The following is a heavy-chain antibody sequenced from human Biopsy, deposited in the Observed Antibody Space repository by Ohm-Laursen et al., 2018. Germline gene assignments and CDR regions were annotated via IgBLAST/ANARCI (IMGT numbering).Heavy chain of an antibody. CDR2: MSHSGST. V-gene: IGHV4-34*01. CDR1: GGSFSGSY. CDR3: ARWEVGYSANDLRFDY. Sequence: GTLSLTCAVYGGSFSGSYWTWIRQPPGKGLEWLGEMSHSGSTNHNPSLKSRVTISMDTSKNQFSLKLTSVTAADTAVYYCARWEVGYSANDLRFDYWGQGTLVTVSS. J-gene: IGHJ4*02. D-gene: IGHD5-12*01.